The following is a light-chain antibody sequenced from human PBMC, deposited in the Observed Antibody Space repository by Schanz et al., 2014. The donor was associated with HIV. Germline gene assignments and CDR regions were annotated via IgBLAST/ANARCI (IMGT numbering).Light chain of an antibody. Sequence: QSVLTQAPSASGTPGQRVTISCSGSTSDFKTNAVLWYQQLPGAAPKLLIYNTYHRPSGVPDRFSGSDSGASASLAISGLQAEDEADYYCQSYDSSLRGYVFGTGTKLTVL. J-gene: IGLJ1*01. CDR3: QSYDSSLRGYV. CDR2: NTY. V-gene: IGLV1-44*01. CDR1: TSDFKTNA.